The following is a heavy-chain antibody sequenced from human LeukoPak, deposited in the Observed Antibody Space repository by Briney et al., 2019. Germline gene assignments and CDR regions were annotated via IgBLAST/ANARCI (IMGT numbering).Heavy chain of an antibody. D-gene: IGHD3-10*01. V-gene: IGHV3-30-3*01. CDR2: ISYDGSNK. Sequence: GGSLRLSCAASGFTFSSYAMPWVRQAPGKGLEWVAVISYDGSNKYYADSVKGRFTISRDNSKNTLYLQMNSLRAEDTAVYYCARDEYYYGSGSYSRMGYWGQGTLVTVSS. CDR1: GFTFSSYA. J-gene: IGHJ4*02. CDR3: ARDEYYYGSGSYSRMGY.